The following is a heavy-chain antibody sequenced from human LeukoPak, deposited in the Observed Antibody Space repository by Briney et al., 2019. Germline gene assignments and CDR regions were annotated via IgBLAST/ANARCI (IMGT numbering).Heavy chain of an antibody. V-gene: IGHV4-34*01. J-gene: IGHJ4*02. CDR3: ARARRDSGYYKVDY. CDR2: INHSGSA. Sequence: SETLPLTCAVYGGSLSGSYWSWIRRPPGKGLEWIGEINHSGSANYNPSLKSRVTLSIDKSKNQFSLNLNSVTAADTAVYYCARARRDSGYYKVDYWGQGTLVTVSS. CDR1: GGSLSGSY. D-gene: IGHD3-3*01.